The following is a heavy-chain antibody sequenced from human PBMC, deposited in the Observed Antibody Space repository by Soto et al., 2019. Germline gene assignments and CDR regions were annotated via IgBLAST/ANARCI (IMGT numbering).Heavy chain of an antibody. V-gene: IGHV3-7*01. CDR2: IKQDGSEK. J-gene: IGHJ4*02. D-gene: IGHD6-19*01. CDR3: HGIAVYHSFDY. CDR1: GFTFSSYW. Sequence: GGSLRLSCAASGFTFSSYWMSWVRQAPGKGLEWVANIKQDGSEKYYVDSVKGRFTISRDNAKNSLYLQMNSLRAEDTAVYYRHGIAVYHSFDYWGQGTLVTVSS.